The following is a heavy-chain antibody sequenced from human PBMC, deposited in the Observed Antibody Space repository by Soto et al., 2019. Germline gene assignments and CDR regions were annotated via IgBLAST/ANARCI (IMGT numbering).Heavy chain of an antibody. D-gene: IGHD3-3*01. Sequence: QVQLVESGGGVVQPGRSLRLSCAASEFTFSSYGMHWVRQAPGKGREWVAAISDDGSNKYYADSVKGRFIISRDNSKSTLYLQMNSLRAEDTAVYHCAKVGSGVSGAFDFWGQGTLVTVSS. CDR2: ISDDGSNK. CDR1: EFTFSSYG. CDR3: AKVGSGVSGAFDF. V-gene: IGHV3-30*18. J-gene: IGHJ4*02.